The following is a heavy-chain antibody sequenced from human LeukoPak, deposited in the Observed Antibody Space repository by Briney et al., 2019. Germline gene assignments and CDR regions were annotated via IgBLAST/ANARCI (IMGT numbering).Heavy chain of an antibody. CDR1: GGSISSGDYF. J-gene: IGHJ4*02. V-gene: IGHV4-30-4*08. CDR2: VFYSGDT. Sequence: PSQTLSLTCTVSGGSISSGDYFWSWIRQPPGKGLEWLGYVFYSGDTRYNPSLESRVTTSVDTSRKQFSLRLTSVTAADTAVYYCARHVTITYAHFDYWSQGTLVIVSS. CDR3: ARHVTITYAHFDY. D-gene: IGHD2-2*01.